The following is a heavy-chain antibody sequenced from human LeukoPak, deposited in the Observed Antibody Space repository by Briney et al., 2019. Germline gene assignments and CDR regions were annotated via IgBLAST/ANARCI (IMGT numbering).Heavy chain of an antibody. Sequence: GGSLRLSCAASGFTVSSNYMNWGRQAPGKGLEWVAVIYSGGSTDFADSVKGRFSISRDDSQNMVSLQMNSLRAEDTAVCYCATTSVRWYPGGLEYWGQGTLVTVSS. D-gene: IGHD6-13*01. V-gene: IGHV3-66*01. CDR2: IYSGGST. J-gene: IGHJ4*02. CDR3: ATTSVRWYPGGLEY. CDR1: GFTVSSNY.